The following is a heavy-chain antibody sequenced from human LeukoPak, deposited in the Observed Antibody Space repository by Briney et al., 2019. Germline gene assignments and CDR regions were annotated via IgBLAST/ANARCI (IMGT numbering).Heavy chain of an antibody. D-gene: IGHD6-13*01. CDR3: AKTVGGRSSWYDSRYFDY. V-gene: IGHV3-23*01. CDR1: GFTFSSYA. Sequence: PGRSLRLSCAASGFTFSSYAMSWVRQAPGKGLEWVSAISGSGGSTYYADSVKGRFTISRDNSKNTLYLQMNSLRAEDTAVYYCAKTVGGRSSWYDSRYFDYWGQGTLVTVSS. CDR2: ISGSGGST. J-gene: IGHJ4*02.